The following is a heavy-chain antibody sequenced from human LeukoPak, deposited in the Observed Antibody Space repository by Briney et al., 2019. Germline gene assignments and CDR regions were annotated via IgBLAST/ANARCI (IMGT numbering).Heavy chain of an antibody. CDR3: ARDPRGIVGANHNWFDP. CDR2: IYASGST. Sequence: PSETLSLTCTVSGGSISSYYWSWIRQPAGKGLEWIGRIYASGSTNYNPSLKSRVTMSVATSKSQFSLTLISVTAADTAVYYCARDPRGIVGANHNWFDPWGQGTLVTVSS. V-gene: IGHV4-4*07. J-gene: IGHJ5*02. CDR1: GGSISSYY. D-gene: IGHD1-26*01.